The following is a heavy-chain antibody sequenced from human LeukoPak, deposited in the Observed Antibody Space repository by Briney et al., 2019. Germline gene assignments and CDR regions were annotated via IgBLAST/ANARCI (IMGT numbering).Heavy chain of an antibody. D-gene: IGHD3-9*01. CDR3: AKDKGLRYFDWLSYEEGEYYFDY. Sequence: GGSLRLSCAASGFTFSSYGMHWVRQAPGKGLEWVAVISYDGSNKYYADSVKGRFTISRDNSKNTLYLQMNSLRAEDTAVYYCAKDKGLRYFDWLSYEEGEYYFDYWGQGTLVTVSS. J-gene: IGHJ4*02. CDR1: GFTFSSYG. CDR2: ISYDGSNK. V-gene: IGHV3-30*18.